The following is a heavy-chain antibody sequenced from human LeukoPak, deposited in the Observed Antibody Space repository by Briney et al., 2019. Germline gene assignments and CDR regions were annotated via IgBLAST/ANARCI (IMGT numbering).Heavy chain of an antibody. J-gene: IGHJ4*02. CDR2: LSYDGSNE. CDR1: GFPFSSYG. CDR3: ARDGSYCSGGSCYLVKYFDY. D-gene: IGHD2-15*01. Sequence: GRSLRLSCEASGFPFSSYGMHWVRQAPGKGLEWVAVLSYDGSNENYADSVKGRFILSRDSSKNTLYLQMNSLRAEDTAVYYCARDGSYCSGGSCYLVKYFDYWGQGILVTVSS. V-gene: IGHV3-30*03.